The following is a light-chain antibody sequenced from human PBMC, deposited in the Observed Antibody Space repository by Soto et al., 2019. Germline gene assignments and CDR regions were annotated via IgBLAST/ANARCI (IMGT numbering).Light chain of an antibody. CDR1: SSDVGSYNF. Sequence: QSVLTQPASVSGSPGQSITISCTGISSDVGSYNFVSWYQQHPGKAPKLMIYAASKRPSGVSSRFSGSKSGNTASLTISGLQAEDEAEYYCCSYAVNKWVFGGGTKVTVL. J-gene: IGLJ3*02. V-gene: IGLV2-23*01. CDR2: AAS. CDR3: CSYAVNKWV.